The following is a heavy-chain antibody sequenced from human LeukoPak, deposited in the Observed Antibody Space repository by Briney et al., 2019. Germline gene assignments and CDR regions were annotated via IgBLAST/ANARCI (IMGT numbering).Heavy chain of an antibody. D-gene: IGHD5-18*01. CDR3: ARHSDSYGDRGPGY. J-gene: IGHJ4*02. Sequence: ASVKVSCKASGYTFTDYYMQWVRQAPGQGLEWMGWINPNSGDTNYAQKFQGRVTMTRDTSISTAYMELSRLRSDDTAVYYCARHSDSYGDRGPGYWGPGTLVTVSS. V-gene: IGHV1-2*02. CDR1: GYTFTDYY. CDR2: INPNSGDT.